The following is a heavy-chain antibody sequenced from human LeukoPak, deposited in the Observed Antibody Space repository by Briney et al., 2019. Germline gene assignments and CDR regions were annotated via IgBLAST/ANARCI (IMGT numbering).Heavy chain of an antibody. V-gene: IGHV3-53*01. CDR1: GFTVSSSY. CDR3: ARDLDYYDSSGSHRRRNYFDY. J-gene: IGHJ4*02. CDR2: IHSDGST. D-gene: IGHD3-22*01. Sequence: GGSLRLSCAASGFTVSSSYMSWVRQAPGKGLEWVSIIHSDGSTYYEDSVKGRFAISRDTSKNTLYLQMNSLRGEDTAMYYCARDLDYYDSSGSHRRRNYFDYWGQGTLVTVSS.